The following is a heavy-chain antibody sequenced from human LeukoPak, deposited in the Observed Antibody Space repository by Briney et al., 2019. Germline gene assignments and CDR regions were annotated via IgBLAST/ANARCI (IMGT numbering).Heavy chain of an antibody. D-gene: IGHD2-2*03. CDR3: ARVDDLDAFDI. Sequence: GGSLRLSCAASGFTFTSYAMSWVRQAPGKGLEWVSAISDSGGSTYYADSVKGRFTISRDNSKNTLHLQMNSLRVEDTALYYCARVDDLDAFDIWGQGTMVTVSS. CDR1: GFTFTSYA. J-gene: IGHJ3*02. V-gene: IGHV3-23*01. CDR2: ISDSGGST.